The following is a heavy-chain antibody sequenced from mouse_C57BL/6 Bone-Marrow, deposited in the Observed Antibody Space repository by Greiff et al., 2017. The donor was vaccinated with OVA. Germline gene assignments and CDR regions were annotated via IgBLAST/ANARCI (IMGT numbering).Heavy chain of an antibody. D-gene: IGHD1-1*01. CDR2: ILPGSGST. J-gene: IGHJ2*01. V-gene: IGHV1-9*01. CDR3: ASYHYYGSSSLDY. Sequence: QVQLQQSGAELMKPGASVKLSCKATGYTFTGYWLEWVKQRPGHGLEWIGEILPGSGSTNYNEKFKGKAKLTVDKSSSTAYMQLSSLTSEDSAVYYCASYHYYGSSSLDYWGQGTTLTVSS. CDR1: GYTFTGYW.